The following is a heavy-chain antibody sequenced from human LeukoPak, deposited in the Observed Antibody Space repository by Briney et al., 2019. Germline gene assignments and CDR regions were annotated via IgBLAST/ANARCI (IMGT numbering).Heavy chain of an antibody. Sequence: PGGSLRLSCAASGFTFSRYGMHWVRQAPGKGLAWVAVIWSDGNNKEHGDSVKGRFTIARDNSKNTLYLQMNSLRAEDTAMYYCARDYCSSISCMDAWGQGTTVTVS. CDR1: GFTFSRYG. V-gene: IGHV3-33*01. J-gene: IGHJ6*02. CDR3: ARDYCSSISCMDA. CDR2: IWSDGNNK. D-gene: IGHD2-2*01.